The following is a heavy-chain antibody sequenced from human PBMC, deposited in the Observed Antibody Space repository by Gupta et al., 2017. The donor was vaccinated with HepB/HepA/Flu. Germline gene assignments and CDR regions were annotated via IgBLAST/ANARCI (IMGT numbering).Heavy chain of an antibody. CDR2: ISYNGSNK. D-gene: IGHD4-17*01. J-gene: IGHJ4*02. CDR3: ARDNGNYGFDY. V-gene: IGHV3-30*14. CDR1: GFTYSGYA. Sequence: QVQPVECGGGMVQPGRSVRRSCAASGFTYSGYAMHWVRQAPGKGLEWVALISYNGSNKQYADSVRGRFTISGANSMNTLFVQINILRPGDTAVYYCARDNGNYGFDYWGPGTLVTVSS.